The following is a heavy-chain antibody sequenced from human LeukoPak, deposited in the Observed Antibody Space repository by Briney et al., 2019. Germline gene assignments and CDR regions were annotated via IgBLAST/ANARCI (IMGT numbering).Heavy chain of an antibody. CDR1: GFTVSSNY. CDR2: IYSGGST. V-gene: IGHV3-53*01. CDR3: ARDAYGARSDY. Sequence: GGSLRLSCAASGFTVSSNYTSWVRQAPGKGLEWVSVIYSGGSTYYADSVKGRFTISRDNSKNTLYLQMNSLRAEDTAVYYCARDAYGARSDYWGQGTLVTVSS. J-gene: IGHJ4*02. D-gene: IGHD4/OR15-4a*01.